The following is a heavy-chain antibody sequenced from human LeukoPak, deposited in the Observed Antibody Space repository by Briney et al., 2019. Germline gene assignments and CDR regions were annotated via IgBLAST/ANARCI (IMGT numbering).Heavy chain of an antibody. Sequence: GGSLRLSCAASGFTFSSYSMNWVRQAPGKGLEWVSAISGSGGSTYYADSVKGRFTISRDNSKNTLYLQMNSLRAEDTAVYYCAKGEYNWNLHFDYWGQGTLVTVSS. CDR2: ISGSGGST. CDR1: GFTFSSYS. CDR3: AKGEYNWNLHFDY. D-gene: IGHD1-7*01. J-gene: IGHJ4*02. V-gene: IGHV3-23*01.